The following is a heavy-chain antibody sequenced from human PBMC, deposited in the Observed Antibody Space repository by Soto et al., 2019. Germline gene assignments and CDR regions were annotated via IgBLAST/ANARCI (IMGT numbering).Heavy chain of an antibody. Sequence: GGSLRLSCAASGFTFSSYSMNWVRQAPGKGLEWVSSISSSSSYIYYADSVKGRFTISRDNAKNSLYLQMNSLRAEDTAVYYCARDGNWNDGVLGPWGQGTLVTVS. CDR2: ISSSSSYI. V-gene: IGHV3-21*01. D-gene: IGHD1-1*01. CDR1: GFTFSSYS. J-gene: IGHJ5*02. CDR3: ARDGNWNDGVLGP.